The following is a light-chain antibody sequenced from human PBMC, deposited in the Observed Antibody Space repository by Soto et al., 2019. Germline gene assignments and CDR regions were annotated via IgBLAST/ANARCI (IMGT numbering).Light chain of an antibody. V-gene: IGKV3-11*01. CDR1: QSVSSY. CDR2: DAS. Sequence: EIVLTQSPATLSLSPGERVTLSCRASQSVSSYFAWYQQKPGLAPRLLIYDASTRAAGIPARFSGSGSGTDFTLTISSLEPDDFAVYYCQQNRDWPLTFGGGTKVDIK. CDR3: QQNRDWPLT. J-gene: IGKJ4*01.